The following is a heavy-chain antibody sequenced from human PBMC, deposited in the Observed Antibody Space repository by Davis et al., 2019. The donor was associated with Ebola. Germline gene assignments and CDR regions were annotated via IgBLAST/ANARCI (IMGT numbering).Heavy chain of an antibody. J-gene: IGHJ4*02. CDR2: IYYSGST. CDR1: GGSISSYY. D-gene: IGHD6-19*01. V-gene: IGHV4-59*08. Sequence: PSETLSLTCTVSGGSISSYYWSWIRQPPGKGLEWIGYIYYSGSTNYNPSLKSRVTISVDTSKNQFSLKLSSVTAADTAVYYCARQGVRYSSGWYYYFDYWGQGTLVTVSS. CDR3: ARQGVRYSSGWYYYFDY.